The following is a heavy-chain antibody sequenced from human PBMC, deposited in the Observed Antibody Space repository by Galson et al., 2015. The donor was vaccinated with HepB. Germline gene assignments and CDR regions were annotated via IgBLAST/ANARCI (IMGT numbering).Heavy chain of an antibody. CDR1: GFTFSRFS. D-gene: IGHD2-2*01. J-gene: IGHJ4*02. CDR2: IGSDTDYI. Sequence: SLRLSCAASGFTFSRFSMNWVRQAPGKGLEWVSSIGSDTDYIDYADSVKGRFTISRDITENSLDLQMNSLRAEDTAVYYCARVGYCSSLSCYGWLDYWGQGTLVTVSS. CDR3: ARVGYCSSLSCYGWLDY. V-gene: IGHV3-21*01.